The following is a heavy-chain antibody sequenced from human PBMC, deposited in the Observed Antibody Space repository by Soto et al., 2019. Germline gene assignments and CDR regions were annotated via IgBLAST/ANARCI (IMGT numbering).Heavy chain of an antibody. CDR1: GYSFTSYW. CDR2: IYPGDSDT. V-gene: IGHV5-51*01. D-gene: IGHD3-22*01. CDR3: ASGPSSRGYYQYFQH. J-gene: IGHJ1*01. Sequence: GESLKISCKGSGYSFTSYWIGWVRQMPGKGLEWMGIIYPGDSDTRYSPSFQGQVTISADKSISTAYLQWSSLKASDTAMYYCASGPSSRGYYQYFQHWGQGTIVPVSS.